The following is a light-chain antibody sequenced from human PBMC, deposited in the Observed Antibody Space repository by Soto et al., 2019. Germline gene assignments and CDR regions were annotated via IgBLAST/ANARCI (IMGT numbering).Light chain of an antibody. CDR2: EVT. V-gene: IGLV2-8*02. J-gene: IGLJ2*01. CDR3: SAYGGSNNYVL. Sequence: QPVLTQPPSASRSPGQSVTISCTGTSGDVGAYNYVSWYQQHPGKAPKLIIYEVTKRPSGVPDRFSGSKSGNTASLTVSGLQAEDEADYYCSAYGGSNNYVLFGGGTKLTVL. CDR1: SGDVGAYNY.